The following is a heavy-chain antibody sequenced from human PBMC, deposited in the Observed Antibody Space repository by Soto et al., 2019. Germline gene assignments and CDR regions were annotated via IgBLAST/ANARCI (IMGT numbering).Heavy chain of an antibody. CDR3: AKGGLITTSPYDFDY. V-gene: IGHV3-23*01. Sequence: DVQLLESGGGLVQPGGSLRLSCAASGFTFNNYAMNWVRQAPGTGLEWVSTISGNGGSTYYADSVKGRFTISRDNSKNTLYLQINILRAEDTALYYCAKGGLITTSPYDFDYWGQGTLVTVSS. CDR2: ISGNGGST. J-gene: IGHJ4*02. D-gene: IGHD3-16*01. CDR1: GFTFNNYA.